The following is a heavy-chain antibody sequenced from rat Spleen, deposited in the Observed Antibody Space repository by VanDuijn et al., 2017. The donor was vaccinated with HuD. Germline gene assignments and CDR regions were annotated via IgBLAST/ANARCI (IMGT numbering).Heavy chain of an antibody. CDR2: ISYDGSST. J-gene: IGHJ2*01. V-gene: IGHV5-29*01. D-gene: IGHD2-1*01. Sequence: EVQLAETGGGLVQPGRSLKLSCAASGFTFSNYGMHWIRQAPTKGLEWVATISYDGSSTYYRDSVKGRFTISRDNAKSTLYLQMNSLRSEDTATYYCARDTNYFDYWGHGVMVTVSS. CDR3: ARDTNYFDY. CDR1: GFTFSNYG.